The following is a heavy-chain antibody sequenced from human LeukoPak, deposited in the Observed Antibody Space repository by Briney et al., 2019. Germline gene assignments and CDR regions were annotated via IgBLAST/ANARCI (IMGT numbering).Heavy chain of an antibody. CDR3: AKDTAYILTGYSYYYYYGMDV. D-gene: IGHD3-9*01. J-gene: IGHJ6*02. Sequence: GRSLRLSCAASGFTFSSYGMHWVRQAPGKGLEWVAVISYDGSNKYYADSVKGRFTISRDNSKNTLYLQMSSLRAEDTAVYYCAKDTAYILTGYSYYYYYGMDVWGQGTTVTVSS. CDR2: ISYDGSNK. V-gene: IGHV3-30*18. CDR1: GFTFSSYG.